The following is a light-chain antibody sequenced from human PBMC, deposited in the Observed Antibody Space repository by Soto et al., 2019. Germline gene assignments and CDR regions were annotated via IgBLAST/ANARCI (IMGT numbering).Light chain of an antibody. CDR1: QSLTHSSGYNY. Sequence: EIVLTQSPLSLSVSPGEPASISCRSSQSLTHSSGYNYLDWYLLKPGQPPQLLIYLGSNRGSGVPDRFSASGSGTDFTLTISRVETEDAGFYFCMQPLQTLITFDQGTRLEIQ. V-gene: IGKV2-28*01. J-gene: IGKJ5*01. CDR3: MQPLQTLIT. CDR2: LGS.